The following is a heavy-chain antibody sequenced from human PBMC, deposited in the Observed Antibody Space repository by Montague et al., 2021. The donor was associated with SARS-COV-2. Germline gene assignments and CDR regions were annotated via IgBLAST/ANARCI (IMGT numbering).Heavy chain of an antibody. V-gene: IGHV3-23*01. CDR3: AKNFPGQFYFDD. CDR2: ISSGGNK. D-gene: IGHD2/OR15-2a*01. J-gene: IGHJ4*02. CDR1: GFTFSTYA. Sequence: RSLSLSTSGFTFSTYAMNWVRQAPGKGLEWVSGISSGGNKHHADSVKGRFTISRDDSRNTLYLQMHSLRAEDTAMYYCAKNFPGQFYFDDWGQGTLVAVSS.